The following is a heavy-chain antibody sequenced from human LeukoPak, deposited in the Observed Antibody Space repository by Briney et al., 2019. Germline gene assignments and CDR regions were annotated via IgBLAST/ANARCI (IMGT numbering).Heavy chain of an antibody. Sequence: GGSLRLSCAASGFTFSRYDMHWVRQATGKGLEWVSSIGTVGDPYYPGSVKGRFTISRENAKNSLYLQMNSLRAGDTAVYYCARGFLGDAFDIWGQGTMVTVSS. CDR2: IGTVGDP. CDR1: GFTFSRYD. CDR3: ARGFLGDAFDI. D-gene: IGHD3-3*01. V-gene: IGHV3-13*05. J-gene: IGHJ3*02.